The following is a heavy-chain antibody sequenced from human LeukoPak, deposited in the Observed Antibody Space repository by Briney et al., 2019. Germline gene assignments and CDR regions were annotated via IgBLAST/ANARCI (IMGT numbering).Heavy chain of an antibody. Sequence: GASVKVSCKASGGTFSSYAISWVRQAPGQGLEWMGGIIPIFGTANYAQKFQGRVTITADESTSTAYMELSSLRSEDTAVYYCARDSQGAQYYYYYYMDVWGKGTTVTISS. CDR3: ARDSQGAQYYYYYYMDV. CDR1: GGTFSSYA. J-gene: IGHJ6*03. V-gene: IGHV1-69*13. CDR2: IIPIFGTA.